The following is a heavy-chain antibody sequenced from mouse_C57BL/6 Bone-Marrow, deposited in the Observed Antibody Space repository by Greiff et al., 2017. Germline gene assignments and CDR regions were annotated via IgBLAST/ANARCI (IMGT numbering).Heavy chain of an antibody. V-gene: IGHV5-4*01. CDR3: ARLTVVAYYFDY. D-gene: IGHD1-1*01. CDR2: ISDGGSYT. CDR1: GFTFSSYA. Sequence: VQLKESGGGLVKPGGSLKLSCAASGFTFSSYAMSWVHQTPEKRLEWVATISDGGSYTYYPDNVKGRFTISRDNAKNNLYLQMSHLKSEDTAMYYCARLTVVAYYFDYWGQGTTLTVSS. J-gene: IGHJ2*01.